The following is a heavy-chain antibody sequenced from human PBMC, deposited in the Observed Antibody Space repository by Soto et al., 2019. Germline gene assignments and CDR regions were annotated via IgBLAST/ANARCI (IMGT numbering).Heavy chain of an antibody. CDR1: EFTFSQYW. J-gene: IGHJ4*02. Sequence: EVQLVESGGGLVQPGGSLRLSCTASEFTFSQYWLTWVRQTPGRGLEWVANIKEDGSEKNYVDSVRGRFTISRDNVKNSLFLQMNSLRVEDTAVYYCASRFCTGRACYRGGYRVVDYWGQGTLVTVSS. CDR3: ASRFCTGRACYRGGYRVVDY. V-gene: IGHV3-7*01. D-gene: IGHD2-8*02. CDR2: IKEDGSEK.